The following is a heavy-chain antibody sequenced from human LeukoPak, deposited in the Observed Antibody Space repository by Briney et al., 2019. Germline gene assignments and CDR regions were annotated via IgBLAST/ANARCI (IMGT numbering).Heavy chain of an antibody. J-gene: IGHJ6*02. CDR1: GFTFSSYA. Sequence: PGGSLRLSCAASGFTFSSYAMSWARQAPGKGLEWVSAISGSGGSTYYADSVKGRFTISRDNSKNTLYLQMNSLRAEDTAVYYCAKVALNYYGSGSHYGMDVWGQGTTVTVYS. CDR3: AKVALNYYGSGSHYGMDV. CDR2: ISGSGGST. V-gene: IGHV3-23*01. D-gene: IGHD3-10*01.